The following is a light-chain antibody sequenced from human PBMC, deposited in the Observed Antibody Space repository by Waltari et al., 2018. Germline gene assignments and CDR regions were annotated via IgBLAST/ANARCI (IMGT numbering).Light chain of an antibody. V-gene: IGLV2-14*03. CDR3: SSYTRSSTWV. J-gene: IGLJ3*02. Sequence: QSALTQPASVSGSPGQSITISCTGTRSDVGGYNYVSWYQQHPGKAPKLMIYDASNRPSGVSNRFSGSKSGNTASLTISGLQAEDEADYYCSSYTRSSTWVFGGGTKLTVL. CDR2: DAS. CDR1: RSDVGGYNY.